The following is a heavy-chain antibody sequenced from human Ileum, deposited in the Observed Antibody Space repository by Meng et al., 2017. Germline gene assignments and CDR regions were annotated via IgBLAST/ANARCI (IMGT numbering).Heavy chain of an antibody. CDR1: GGSINSGAYY. CDR3: ATPFSGSVSFYKGLGS. J-gene: IGHJ5*02. D-gene: IGHD3-10*01. V-gene: IGHV4-31*03. CDR2: IYNGGNT. Sequence: QVQLQESGPGRGKPSQTRSLTGTGAGGSINSGAYYWTWIRQHPGKGLEWIGYIYNGGNTHYNPSLKSRISISLDTSKNQFSLKLSSVTAADTAVYYCATPFSGSVSFYKGLGSWGQGTLVTVSS.